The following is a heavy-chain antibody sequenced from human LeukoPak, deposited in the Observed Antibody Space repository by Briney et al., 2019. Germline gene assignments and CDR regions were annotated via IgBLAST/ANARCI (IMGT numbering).Heavy chain of an antibody. J-gene: IGHJ4*02. V-gene: IGHV3-15*01. CDR3: TTHGRYCSSTSCYLSFDY. D-gene: IGHD2-2*01. CDR1: GFTFSNAW. Sequence: GGSLRLSCAASGFTFSNAWMSWVRQAPGKGLEWVGRIKRKTDGGTTDYAAPVKGRFTISRDDSKNTLYLQMNSLKTEDTAVYYCTTHGRYCSSTSCYLSFDYWGQGTLVTVSS. CDR2: IKRKTDGGTT.